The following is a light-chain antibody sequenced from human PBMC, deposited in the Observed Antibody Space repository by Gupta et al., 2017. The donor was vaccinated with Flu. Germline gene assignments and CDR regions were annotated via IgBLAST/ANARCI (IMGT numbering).Light chain of an antibody. CDR1: QSVRSY. Sequence: IVLTQSPATLSFSPGERSTLSCRASQSVRSYLAWYQQKPGQAPRLLIYDAANRHTCISARFSGSGFGRNLTLTISSREQEDFAVYYCQQRSNWPPLTFGQGTQLEIK. J-gene: IGKJ5*01. V-gene: IGKV3-11*02. CDR3: QQRSNWPPLT. CDR2: DAA.